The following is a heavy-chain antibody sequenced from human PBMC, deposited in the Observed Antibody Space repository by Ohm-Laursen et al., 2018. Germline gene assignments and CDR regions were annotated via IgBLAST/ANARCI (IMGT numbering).Heavy chain of an antibody. Sequence: GASVKVSCKASGYTFTGYYLHWVRQATGQGLEWMGWMNPNSGNTGYAQKFQGRVTMTRNTSINTAYMELSSLRSDDTAVYYCVAYYFDSSGYVHYNFDYWGQGTLVTVSS. CDR3: VAYYFDSSGYVHYNFDY. D-gene: IGHD3-22*01. CDR2: MNPNSGNT. J-gene: IGHJ4*02. V-gene: IGHV1-8*02. CDR1: GYTFTGYY.